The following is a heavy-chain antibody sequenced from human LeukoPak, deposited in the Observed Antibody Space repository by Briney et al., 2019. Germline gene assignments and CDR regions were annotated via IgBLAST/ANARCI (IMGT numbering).Heavy chain of an antibody. CDR2: ISSSSSYI. V-gene: IGHV3-21*01. Sequence: GGSLRLSCAASGFTFSSYSMNWVRQAPGKGLEWVSSISSSSSYIYHADSVKGRFTISGDNAKNSLYLQMNSLRAEDTAVYYCARDQYGDYPSYYMDVWGKGTTVTVSS. J-gene: IGHJ6*03. D-gene: IGHD4-17*01. CDR3: ARDQYGDYPSYYMDV. CDR1: GFTFSSYS.